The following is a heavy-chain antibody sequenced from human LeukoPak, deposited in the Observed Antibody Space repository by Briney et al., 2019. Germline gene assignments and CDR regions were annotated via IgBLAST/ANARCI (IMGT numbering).Heavy chain of an antibody. J-gene: IGHJ5*02. CDR1: GFTFSSYW. CDR3: ARNWNLRPNWFDP. D-gene: IGHD1-7*01. CDR2: IKQDGSEK. V-gene: IGHV3-7*01. Sequence: GGSLRLSCAASGFTFSSYWMSWVRQAPGKGLEWVANIKQDGSEKYYVDSVKGRFTISRDNAKNSLYLQMNSLRAEDAAVYYCARNWNLRPNWFDPWGQGTLVTVSS.